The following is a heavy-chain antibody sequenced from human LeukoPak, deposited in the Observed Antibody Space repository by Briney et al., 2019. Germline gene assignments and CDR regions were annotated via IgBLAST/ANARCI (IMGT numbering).Heavy chain of an antibody. CDR1: GGSISSYY. Sequence: SETLSLTCTVSGGSISSYYWSWIRQPPGKGLEWIGRIYTSGSTNYNPSLKSRVTISVDTSKNQFSLKLSSVTAADTAVYYCARGYRSSTSCHYYFDYWGQGTLVTVSS. J-gene: IGHJ4*02. CDR2: IYTSGST. D-gene: IGHD2-2*01. V-gene: IGHV4-4*08. CDR3: ARGYRSSTSCHYYFDY.